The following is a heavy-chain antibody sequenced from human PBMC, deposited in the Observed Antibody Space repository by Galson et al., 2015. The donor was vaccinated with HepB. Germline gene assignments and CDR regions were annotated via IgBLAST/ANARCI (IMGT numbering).Heavy chain of an antibody. D-gene: IGHD2-2*01. V-gene: IGHV1-8*01. CDR2: MNPNSGNT. CDR1: GYTLTSYD. CDR3: ARLYCSITSCYVDY. Sequence: SVKVSCKASGYTLTSYDINWVRQATGQGLEWMGWMNPNSGNTGYAQKFQGRVTMTRNTSISTAYMELSSLRSEDTAVYYCARLYCSITSCYVDYWGQGTLVTASS. J-gene: IGHJ4*02.